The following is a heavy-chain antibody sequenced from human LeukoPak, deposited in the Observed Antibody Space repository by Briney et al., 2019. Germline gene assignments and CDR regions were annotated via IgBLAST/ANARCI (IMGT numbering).Heavy chain of an antibody. J-gene: IGHJ4*02. D-gene: IGHD6-19*01. CDR3: ARAGRQWLVYFDY. V-gene: IGHV4-34*01. Sequence: SETLSLTCAVYGGSFSGYYRSWIRQPPGKGLEWIGEINHSGSTNYNPSLKSRVTISVDTSKNQFSPKLSSVTAADTAVYYCARAGRQWLVYFDYWGQGTLVTVSS. CDR2: INHSGST. CDR1: GGSFSGYY.